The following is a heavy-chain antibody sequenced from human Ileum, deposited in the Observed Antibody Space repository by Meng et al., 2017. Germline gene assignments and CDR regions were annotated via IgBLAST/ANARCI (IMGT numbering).Heavy chain of an antibody. Sequence: QMERQEARPGVVTSQELLLPTCTVSGASGSSNNDGCGWLRQPPGKGLEWSGYGSTNHNHSLTCRVTISVDTSKTQFFLTLNSVTAADTAIYYCARDHWGSLDYWGQGILVTVSS. CDR3: ARDHWGSLDY. CDR1: GASGSSNNDG. CDR2: GST. D-gene: IGHD7-27*01. V-gene: IGHV4-61*01. J-gene: IGHJ4*02.